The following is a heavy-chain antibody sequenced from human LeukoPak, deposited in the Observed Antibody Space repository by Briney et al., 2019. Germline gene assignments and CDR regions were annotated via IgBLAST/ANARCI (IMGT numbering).Heavy chain of an antibody. V-gene: IGHV3-66*02. CDR1: GFTVSSNY. CDR3: ARHRLLWFGGPNYMDV. CDR2: IYSGGST. J-gene: IGHJ6*03. D-gene: IGHD3-10*01. Sequence: PGGSLRLSCAASGFTVSSNYMGWVRQAPGKGLEWVSVIYSGGSTYYADSVKGRFTISRDNSKNTLYLQMNSLRAEDTAVYYCARHRLLWFGGPNYMDVWGKGTTVTVSS.